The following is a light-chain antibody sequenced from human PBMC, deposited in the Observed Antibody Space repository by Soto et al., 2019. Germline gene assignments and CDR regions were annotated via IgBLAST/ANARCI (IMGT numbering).Light chain of an antibody. Sequence: EIVLTQSPGPLSLSPGERATLSCRTSQSVSSNYLAWYQQKAGQAPRLLIYGASSRATGIPDRFSGSGSGTDFTLTISRLEPEDFAEYYCQQYGSSPRTFGQGTKVEIK. J-gene: IGKJ1*01. CDR3: QQYGSSPRT. CDR2: GAS. V-gene: IGKV3-20*01. CDR1: QSVSSNY.